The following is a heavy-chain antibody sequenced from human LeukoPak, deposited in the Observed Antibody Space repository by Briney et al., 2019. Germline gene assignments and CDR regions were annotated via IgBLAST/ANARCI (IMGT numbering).Heavy chain of an antibody. V-gene: IGHV3-48*01. CDR3: ARDYDILTGYYMWPSYFDY. Sequence: PGGSLRLSCAASGFTFSSYSMNWVRQAPGKGLEWVSYISSSSTIYYADSVKGRFTISRDNAKNSLYLQMNSLRAEDTAVYYCARDYDILTGYYMWPSYFDYWGQGTLVTVSS. CDR1: GFTFSSYS. CDR2: ISSSSTI. J-gene: IGHJ4*02. D-gene: IGHD3-9*01.